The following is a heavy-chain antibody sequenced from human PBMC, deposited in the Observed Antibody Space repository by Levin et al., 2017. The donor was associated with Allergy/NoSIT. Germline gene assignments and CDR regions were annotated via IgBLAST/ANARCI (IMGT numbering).Heavy chain of an antibody. CDR1: GFTFSSYE. J-gene: IGHJ4*02. V-gene: IGHV3-48*03. CDR2: ISSSGSTI. Sequence: PGGSLRLSCAASGFTFSSYEMNWVRQAPGKGLEWVSYISSSGSTIYYADSVKGRFTISRDNAKNSLYLQMKSLRAEDTAVYYCARKLGNFWSGYNYFDYWGQGTLVTVSS. CDR3: ARKLGNFWSGYNYFDY. D-gene: IGHD3-3*01.